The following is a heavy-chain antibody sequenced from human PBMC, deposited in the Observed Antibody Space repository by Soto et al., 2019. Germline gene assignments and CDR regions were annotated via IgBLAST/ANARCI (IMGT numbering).Heavy chain of an antibody. Sequence: LSLSCEASGFIFTTNGMNWVRQVPGKGLQWLSSISSSGTFKSYGDSVKGRFTISRDNAKNSLFLQMNNLSGEDTGLYYCARDPPHGGTSSWDADSWGPGTLVTVSS. CDR3: ARDPPHGGTSSWDADS. D-gene: IGHD2-15*01. V-gene: IGHV3-21*01. J-gene: IGHJ4*02. CDR1: GFIFTTNG. CDR2: ISSSGTFK.